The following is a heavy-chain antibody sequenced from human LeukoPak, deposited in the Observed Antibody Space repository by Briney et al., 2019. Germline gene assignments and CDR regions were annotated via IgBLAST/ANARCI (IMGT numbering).Heavy chain of an antibody. V-gene: IGHV3-23*01. D-gene: IGHD6-13*01. Sequence: GGSLRLSCAASRFIFDNYAMTWVRQAPGKGLEWVSTISGSGGITSYADSVEGRCTISRENAKNSLYLQMNSLRAGDTAVYYCARGNGYSSSWENNWFDPWGQGTLVTVSS. J-gene: IGHJ5*02. CDR3: ARGNGYSSSWENNWFDP. CDR2: ISGSGGIT. CDR1: RFIFDNYA.